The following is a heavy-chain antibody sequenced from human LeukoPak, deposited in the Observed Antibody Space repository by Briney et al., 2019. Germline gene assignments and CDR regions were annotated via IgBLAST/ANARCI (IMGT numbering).Heavy chain of an antibody. CDR2: IGTENAYT. V-gene: IGHV1-18*01. Sequence: GASVKVSCKASGYTFNTYGISWVRQAPGQGLEWMGWIGTENAYTIYAEKFQGRVTLTTDTSTTTVHMELRSLRSDDTAVYYCARHRERGFDYWGQGSLVTVSS. J-gene: IGHJ4*02. D-gene: IGHD5-24*01. CDR1: GYTFNTYG. CDR3: ARHRERGFDY.